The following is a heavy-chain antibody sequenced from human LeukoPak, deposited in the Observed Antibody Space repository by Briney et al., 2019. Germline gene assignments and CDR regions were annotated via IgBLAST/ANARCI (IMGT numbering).Heavy chain of an antibody. J-gene: IGHJ4*02. CDR3: ARGGDIVATITFGY. V-gene: IGHV3-66*01. Sequence: GGSLRLSCAASGFTVSSNYMSWVRQAPGEGLEWVSVIYSGGSTYYADSVKGRFTISRDNSKNTLYLQMNSLRAEDTAVYYCARGGDIVATITFGYWGQGTLVTVSS. CDR1: GFTVSSNY. CDR2: IYSGGST. D-gene: IGHD5-12*01.